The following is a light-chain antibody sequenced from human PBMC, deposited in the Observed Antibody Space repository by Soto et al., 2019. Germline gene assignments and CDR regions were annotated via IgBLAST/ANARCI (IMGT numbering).Light chain of an antibody. J-gene: IGLJ1*01. CDR2: SNN. CDR1: SSNIGSNT. CDR3: AAWDDSLNGFV. V-gene: IGLV1-44*01. Sequence: QSVLPRPPSASGTPGERVTISCSGSSSNIGSNTVNWFQHLPGTAPKLLIYSNNQRPSGVSDRFSGSKSGTSASLAISGHQSENEADYYCAAWDDSLNGFVFGRGTRAT.